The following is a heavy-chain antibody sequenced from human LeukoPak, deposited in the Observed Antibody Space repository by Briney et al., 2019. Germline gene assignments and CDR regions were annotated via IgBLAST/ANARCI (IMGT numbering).Heavy chain of an antibody. Sequence: ASVKVSCKASGYTFTRHGISWVRQAPGQGLEWMGWISTYNGDTTYAQELQGRVTMTTDTSTSTAYMELRSLRFADTAVYYCARDEGRVSGSYNPWGQGTLVIVSS. J-gene: IGHJ5*02. CDR3: ARDEGRVSGSYNP. CDR1: GYTFTRHG. CDR2: ISTYNGDT. V-gene: IGHV1-18*01. D-gene: IGHD3-10*01.